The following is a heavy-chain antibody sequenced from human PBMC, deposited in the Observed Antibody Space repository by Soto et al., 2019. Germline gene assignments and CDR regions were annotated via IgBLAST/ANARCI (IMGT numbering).Heavy chain of an antibody. V-gene: IGHV3-33*01. CDR2: IWYDGSNT. J-gene: IGHJ5*02. CDR1: GFIFRSYG. D-gene: IGHD6-19*01. Sequence: QVQLVESGGGVVQPGGSLRLSCAASGFIFRSYGMHWVRQAPGKGLEWVAVIWYDGSNTYYADPVKGRFTISRDNSKNTLFLQMNSLRDEYTAVYYCASSAAWGRGTLVTVSS. CDR3: ASSAA.